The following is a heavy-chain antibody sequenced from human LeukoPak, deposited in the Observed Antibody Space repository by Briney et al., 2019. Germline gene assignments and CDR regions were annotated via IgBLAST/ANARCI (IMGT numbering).Heavy chain of an antibody. D-gene: IGHD3-22*01. J-gene: IGHJ6*02. CDR1: GFTFSRNS. V-gene: IGHV3-21*01. CDR2: ISSSSSYI. Sequence: PGGSLTLSGAASGFTFSRNSMNWVGQAPGKGLEWVSSISSSSSYIYLATSVKGRFAISRENARNSRHLQMNSLGAEDTAVYYCARFRYDSSGDYGMDVWGQGTTVTVAS. CDR3: ARFRYDSSGDYGMDV.